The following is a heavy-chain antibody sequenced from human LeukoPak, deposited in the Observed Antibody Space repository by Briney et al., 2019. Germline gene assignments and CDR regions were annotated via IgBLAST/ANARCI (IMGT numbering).Heavy chain of an antibody. D-gene: IGHD2-15*01. CDR1: GGTFSSYG. J-gene: IGHJ4*02. CDR2: IIPILGIA. V-gene: IGHV1-69*04. CDR3: ARDRIAAQGDY. Sequence: GSSVKVSCKASGGTFSSYGISWVRQAPGQGLERMGRIIPILGIANYAQKFQGRVTITADKSTSTAYMELSSLRSEDTAVYYCARDRIAAQGDYWGQGTLVTVSS.